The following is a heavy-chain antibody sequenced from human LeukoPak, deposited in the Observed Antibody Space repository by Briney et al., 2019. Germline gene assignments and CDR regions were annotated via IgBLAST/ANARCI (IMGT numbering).Heavy chain of an antibody. CDR2: IYSGGST. J-gene: IGHJ4*02. Sequence: GGSLRLSCAASGFTVSSNYMSWVRQAPGKGLEWVSDIYSGGSTYYADSVKGRFTISRDNSKNTLYLQMNRLRAEDTAVYYCASPESLHYWGQGTLVTVSS. CDR3: ASPESLHY. V-gene: IGHV3-53*01. CDR1: GFTVSSNY.